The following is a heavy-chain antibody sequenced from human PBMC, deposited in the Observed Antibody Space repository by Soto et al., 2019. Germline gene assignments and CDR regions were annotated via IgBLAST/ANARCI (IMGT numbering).Heavy chain of an antibody. CDR1: GGTFSSYA. CDR2: IIPIFGTA. V-gene: IGHV1-69*01. J-gene: IGHJ6*02. CDR3: EGQDYYGSGRAEGMYCYYGMDV. D-gene: IGHD3-10*01. Sequence: QVQLVQSGAEVKKPGSSVKVSCKASGGTFSSYAISWVRQAPGQGLEWMGGIIPIFGTANYAKKFQGRVTITADESTRTAYMELSRLRSEDTAVYYCEGQDYYGSGRAEGMYCYYGMDVWGQGTTVTVSS.